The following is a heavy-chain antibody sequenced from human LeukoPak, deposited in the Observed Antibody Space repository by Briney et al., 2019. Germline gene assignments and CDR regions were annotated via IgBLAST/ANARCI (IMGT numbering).Heavy chain of an antibody. V-gene: IGHV3-33*01. Sequence: PGGSLRLSCAASGFTFSSYGMHWVRQAPGKGLEWVAVIWYDGSNKYYADSVKGRFTISRDNSKNTLYLQMNSLRAEDTAVYYCASAGYSYGPIDYWGQGTLVTVSS. CDR3: ASAGYSYGPIDY. J-gene: IGHJ4*02. CDR1: GFTFSSYG. CDR2: IWYDGSNK. D-gene: IGHD5-18*01.